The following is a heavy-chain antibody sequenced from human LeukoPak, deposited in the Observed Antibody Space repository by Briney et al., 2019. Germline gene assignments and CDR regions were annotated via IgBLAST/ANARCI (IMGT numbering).Heavy chain of an antibody. D-gene: IGHD3-3*01. Sequence: GGSLRLSCAASGFTFSDYYMSWIRQAPGKGLEWVSYISSSGSTIYYADSVKGRFTISRDNAKNSLYLQMNSLRAEDTAVYYCARDGEDGFWSGYYYYYMDVWGKGTTVTVSS. CDR2: ISSSGSTI. CDR1: GFTFSDYY. J-gene: IGHJ6*03. V-gene: IGHV3-11*04. CDR3: ARDGEDGFWSGYYYYYMDV.